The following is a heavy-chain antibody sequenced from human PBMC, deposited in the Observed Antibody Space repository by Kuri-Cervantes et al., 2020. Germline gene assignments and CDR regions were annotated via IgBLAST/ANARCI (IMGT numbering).Heavy chain of an antibody. CDR1: GGSISSSSYY. D-gene: IGHD2-15*01. CDR3: ARLLKGYYYFDY. V-gene: IGHV4-39*01. Sequence: GSLRLSCTVSGGSISSSSYYWGWIRQPPGKGLEWIGSIYYSGNTYYNPSLKSRVTISVDTSKNQFSLKLSSVTAADTAVYSCARLLKGYYYFDYWCQGKLVTVSS. J-gene: IGHJ4*02. CDR2: IYYSGNT.